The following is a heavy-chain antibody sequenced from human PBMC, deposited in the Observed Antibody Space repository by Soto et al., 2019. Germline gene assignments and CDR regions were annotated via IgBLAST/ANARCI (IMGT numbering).Heavy chain of an antibody. CDR2: IKTTTDGGTT. CDR1: GFTFSNAW. J-gene: IGHJ6*02. Sequence: EVQLVESGGDFVKRGGSLRISCAASGFTFSNAWMSWVRQAPGKGLEWVGLIKTTTDGGTTDYAAPVKGRFSILRDDSKNTVYLQMNSLKTEDTGVYYCIAPYDFWSGLHYYYYYGMDVWGQGTTVTVSS. D-gene: IGHD3-3*01. CDR3: IAPYDFWSGLHYYYYYGMDV. V-gene: IGHV3-15*01.